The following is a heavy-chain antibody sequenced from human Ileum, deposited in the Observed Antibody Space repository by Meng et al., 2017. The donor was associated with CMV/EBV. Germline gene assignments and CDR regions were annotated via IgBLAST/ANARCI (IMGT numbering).Heavy chain of an antibody. V-gene: IGHV1-46*01. D-gene: IGHD2-15*01. CDR2: ISPSGGRA. CDR3: TRGGWWAHDAFDV. Sequence: ASVKVSCKASGYTITSYHVHWVRQAPGRGLEWMGIISPSGGRATYAQRFQERISLTRDTSTNTVYMAMTSLTSDDTATYFCTRGGWWAHDAFDVWGQGTMVTVSS. CDR1: GYTITSYH. J-gene: IGHJ3*01.